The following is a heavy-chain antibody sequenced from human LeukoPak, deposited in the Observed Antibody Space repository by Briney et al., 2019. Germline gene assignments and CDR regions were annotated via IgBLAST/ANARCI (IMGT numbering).Heavy chain of an antibody. CDR1: GYTFSNYV. V-gene: IGHV1-18*01. Sequence: ASVKVSCKASGYTFSNYVLTWVRQAPGQGLEWMGRISTYTGNSNYAQKFQDRVTMTTDTSTSTAYMELRNLSSDDTAVYYCARDSPYSSSSDHWGQGTLVTVSS. J-gene: IGHJ4*02. CDR3: ARDSPYSSSSDH. D-gene: IGHD6-6*01. CDR2: ISTYTGNS.